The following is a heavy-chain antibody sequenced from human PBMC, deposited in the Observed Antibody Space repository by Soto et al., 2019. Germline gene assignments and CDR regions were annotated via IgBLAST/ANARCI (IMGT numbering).Heavy chain of an antibody. Sequence: ASVKVACKASGDTFTTYDINWVRQATGHGLEWMGWINPNSGNIGYAQRFQGRVTMTRDTAIRTAYMEVSSLRSDDTAVYYCARGRDSGSYYLLAYWGQGTLVTVSS. CDR3: ARGRDSGSYYLLAY. V-gene: IGHV1-8*01. J-gene: IGHJ4*02. CDR2: INPNSGNI. D-gene: IGHD3-10*01. CDR1: GDTFTTYD.